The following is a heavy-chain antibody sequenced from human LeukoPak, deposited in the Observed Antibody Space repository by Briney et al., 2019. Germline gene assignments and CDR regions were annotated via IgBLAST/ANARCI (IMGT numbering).Heavy chain of an antibody. D-gene: IGHD1-1*01. Sequence: GGSLRLSCAASGFKFSNSDKHWVRQSAGKGLEWVSTIGTEADPFYPGSVKGRFAISRDNAKDSLYLQMNSLRVEDTGVYYCATGERPPPYTTDAWYFALWGRSTLVTVSS. CDR2: IGTEADP. J-gene: IGHJ2*01. CDR3: ATGERPPPYTTDAWYFAL. CDR1: GFKFSNSD. V-gene: IGHV3-13*05.